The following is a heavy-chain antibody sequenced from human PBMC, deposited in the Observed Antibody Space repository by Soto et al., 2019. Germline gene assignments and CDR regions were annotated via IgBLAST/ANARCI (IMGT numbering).Heavy chain of an antibody. J-gene: IGHJ4*02. CDR2: LSSSGGTT. D-gene: IGHD6-6*01. CDR1: GFTFSIYA. V-gene: IGHV3-23*01. Sequence: PGGSLRLSCAASGFTFSIYAMTWVRQAPGKGLEWVSGLSSSGGTTHYADSVKGGFTISRDNSKNTLFLQMNSLRAEDTAVYYCAKLPRGSSPENDYWGQGTLVTVSS. CDR3: AKLPRGSSPENDY.